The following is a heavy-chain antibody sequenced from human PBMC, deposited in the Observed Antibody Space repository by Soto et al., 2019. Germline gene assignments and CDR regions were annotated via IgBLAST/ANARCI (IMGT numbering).Heavy chain of an antibody. V-gene: IGHV3-7*04. CDR1: GFTFSSYW. J-gene: IGHJ6*02. D-gene: IGHD3-16*01. CDR3: ARGGREAYGMDV. CDR2: IKQAGSEK. Sequence: GGSLRLSCAASGFTFSSYWMSWVRQAPGKGLEWVANIKQAGSEKHYVDSVKGRFTISRDDAKNSLYLQMNSLRVEDTAVYYCARGGREAYGMDVWGQGTTVTVSS.